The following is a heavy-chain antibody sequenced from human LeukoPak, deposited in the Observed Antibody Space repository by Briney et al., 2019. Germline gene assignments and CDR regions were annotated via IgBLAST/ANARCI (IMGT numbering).Heavy chain of an antibody. CDR2: ISWNSGSI. V-gene: IGHV3-9*01. CDR1: GFTFDDYA. J-gene: IGHJ6*02. Sequence: GGSLRLSCAASGFTFDDYAMHWVRQAPGKGLEWVSGISWNSGSIGYADSVKGRFTISRDNAKNSLYLQMNSLRAEDTALYYCAKDIGIVVVPAAIGYGMDVWGQGTTVTVSS. D-gene: IGHD2-2*01. CDR3: AKDIGIVVVPAAIGYGMDV.